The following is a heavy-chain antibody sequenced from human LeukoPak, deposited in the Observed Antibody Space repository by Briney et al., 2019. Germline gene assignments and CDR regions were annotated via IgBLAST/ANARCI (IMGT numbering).Heavy chain of an antibody. CDR3: ARPLWGSWSIFDY. CDR2: ISGGAGNT. CDR1: GFTFSIYA. Sequence: GGSLRLSCAASGFTFSIYAMSWVRQAPGKGLEWISAISGGAGNTYYADSVKGRFTISRDNAKNSLYLQMNSLRAEDTAVYYCARPLWGSWSIFDYWGQGTLVTVSS. J-gene: IGHJ4*02. V-gene: IGHV3-23*01. D-gene: IGHD6-13*01.